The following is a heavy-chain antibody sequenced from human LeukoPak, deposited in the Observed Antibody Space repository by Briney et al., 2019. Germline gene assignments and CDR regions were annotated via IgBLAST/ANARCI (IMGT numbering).Heavy chain of an antibody. Sequence: SETLSLTCSVSGGSITNLNYYWTWIRQPAGKRLEWIGRIYTSGGTSYNPSLKSRVTMSVDTSKNQFSLKLSSVTAADTAVYYCAMRQESWPGFDYWGQGTLVTVSS. J-gene: IGHJ4*02. CDR3: AMRQESWPGFDY. V-gene: IGHV4-61*02. CDR2: IYTSGGT. D-gene: IGHD3-16*02. CDR1: GGSITNLNYY.